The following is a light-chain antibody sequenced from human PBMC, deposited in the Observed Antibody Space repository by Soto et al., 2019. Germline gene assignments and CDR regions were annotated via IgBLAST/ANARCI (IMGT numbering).Light chain of an antibody. V-gene: IGKV1-9*01. CDR1: QGISGN. CDR3: LQLNSYPYT. CDR2: PPS. Sequence: DIPLTQSPSFLSASVGDRVTITCRASQGISGNLAWYRQNPGKAPKLLIYPPSTLQSGVPSRFSGSGSGTEFTLTISSLQPEDFATYYCLQLNSYPYTFGQGTKLEIK. J-gene: IGKJ2*01.